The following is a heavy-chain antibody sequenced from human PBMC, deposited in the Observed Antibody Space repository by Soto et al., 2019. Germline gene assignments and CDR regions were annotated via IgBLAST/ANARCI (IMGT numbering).Heavy chain of an antibody. V-gene: IGHV4-30-4*01. J-gene: IGHJ5*02. Sequence: SETLSLTCTVSGGSISSGDYYWSWIRHPPGKGLEWIGYIYYSGSTYYNPSLKSRVTISVDTSKNQFSLKLSSVTAADTAVYYCARVSLDCISTSCHTLNWFDPWGQGTLVTVSS. CDR3: ARVSLDCISTSCHTLNWFDP. D-gene: IGHD2-2*02. CDR2: IYYSGST. CDR1: GGSISSGDYY.